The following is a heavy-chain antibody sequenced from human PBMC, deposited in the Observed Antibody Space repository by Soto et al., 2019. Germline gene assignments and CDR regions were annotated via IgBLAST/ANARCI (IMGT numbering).Heavy chain of an antibody. Sequence: ASVKVSCKASGYTFTSYDINWVRQATGQGLEWMGWMNPNSGNTGYAQKFQGRVTMTRNTSISTAYMELSSLRSEDTAVYYCARLKGDQLLLHLDYYYYYMDVWGKGTTVTVPS. V-gene: IGHV1-8*01. D-gene: IGHD2-2*01. CDR2: MNPNSGNT. J-gene: IGHJ6*03. CDR3: ARLKGDQLLLHLDYYYYYMDV. CDR1: GYTFTSYD.